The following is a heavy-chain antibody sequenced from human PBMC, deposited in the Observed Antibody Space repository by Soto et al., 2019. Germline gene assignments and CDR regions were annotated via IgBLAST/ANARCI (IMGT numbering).Heavy chain of an antibody. CDR1: GYSFTSYW. D-gene: IGHD6-6*01. V-gene: IGHV5-51*01. J-gene: IGHJ4*02. CDR2: IYPGDSDT. Sequence: PVESLKIYFKFSGYSFTSYWMVLVLQMPGKGLEWMGIIYPGDSDTRYSPSFQGQVTISAEKSISTAYLQCRRMKASDTDMYYCASLIIYRYSSSIYYFDYWGQGTLVTVSS. CDR3: ASLIIYRYSSSIYYFDY.